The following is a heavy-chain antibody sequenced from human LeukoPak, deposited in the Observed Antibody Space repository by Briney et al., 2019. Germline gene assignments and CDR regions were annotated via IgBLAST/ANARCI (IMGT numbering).Heavy chain of an antibody. D-gene: IGHD3-10*01. V-gene: IGHV1-69*13. CDR3: ARVPGWFGENYDY. CDR1: GGTFSSYA. J-gene: IGHJ4*02. Sequence: WASVKVSCKASGGTFSSYAISWVRQAPGQGLEWMGGIIPIFGTANYAQKFQGRVTITADESTSTAYMELSSLRSEDTAVYYCARVPGWFGENYDYWGQGTLVTVSS. CDR2: IIPIFGTA.